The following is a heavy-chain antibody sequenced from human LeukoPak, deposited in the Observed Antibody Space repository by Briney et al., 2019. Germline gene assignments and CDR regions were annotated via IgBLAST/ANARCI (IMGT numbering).Heavy chain of an antibody. D-gene: IGHD6-19*01. Sequence: GGSLRLSCAASGFTFSDYYMSWLRQAPGKGLEWVSYISSSGSTIYYADSVKGRFTISRDNSKNTLYLQLSSLRGDDTAVYYCARNSGWYGLSWGRGTLVTVSS. V-gene: IGHV3-11*01. CDR3: ARNSGWYGLS. CDR2: ISSSGSTI. CDR1: GFTFSDYY. J-gene: IGHJ4*02.